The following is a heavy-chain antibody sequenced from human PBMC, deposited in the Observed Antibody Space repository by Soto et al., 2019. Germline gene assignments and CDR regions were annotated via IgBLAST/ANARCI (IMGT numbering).Heavy chain of an antibody. CDR1: GGSLSGYF. CDR2: INHSGST. CDR3: ASYHYYDFWIGTRHYIDV. J-gene: IGHJ6*03. D-gene: IGHD3-3*01. Sequence: QVHLEQWGAGLLKPSETLSLTCAVYGGSLSGYFWSWVRQPPGKGLEWIGEINHSGSTNYNPSLKSRVTISVDTSKHQFSLRLSSMTAADSAIYYCASYHYYDFWIGTRHYIDVWGKGTTVTVSS. V-gene: IGHV4-34*01.